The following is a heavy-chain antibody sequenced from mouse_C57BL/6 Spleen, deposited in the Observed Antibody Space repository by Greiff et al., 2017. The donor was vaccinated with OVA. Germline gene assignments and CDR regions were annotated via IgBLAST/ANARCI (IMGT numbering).Heavy chain of an antibody. Sequence: QVQLKESGAELARPGASVKLSCKASGYTFTSYGISWVKQRTGKGLEWIGEIYPRSGNTYDNEKFKGKATLTADKSSSTAYMELRSLTSEDAAVYFCAPDSSGYTFAYWGQGTLVTVSA. CDR2: IYPRSGNT. J-gene: IGHJ3*01. CDR1: GYTFTSYG. V-gene: IGHV1-81*01. D-gene: IGHD3-2*02. CDR3: APDSSGYTFAY.